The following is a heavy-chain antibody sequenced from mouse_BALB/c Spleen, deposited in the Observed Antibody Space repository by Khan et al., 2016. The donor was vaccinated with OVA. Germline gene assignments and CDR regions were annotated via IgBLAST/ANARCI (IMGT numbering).Heavy chain of an antibody. V-gene: IGHV3-5*02. D-gene: IGHD1-1*01. CDR1: GISITSGNYR. J-gene: IGHJ1*01. CDR2: IYYSGTV. Sequence: EVQLQESGPGLVKPSQTVSLTCTVTGISITSGNYRWSWIRQFPGNKLEWIGNIYYSGTVTYNPSLTSRTTITRDTSTNQFLLEMNSLTAEDTATYYCARDYGSLYWYFDVWGAGTTVTVSS. CDR3: ARDYGSLYWYFDV.